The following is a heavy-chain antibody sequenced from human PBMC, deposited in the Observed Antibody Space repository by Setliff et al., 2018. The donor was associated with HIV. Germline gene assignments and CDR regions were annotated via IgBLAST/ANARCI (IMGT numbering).Heavy chain of an antibody. J-gene: IGHJ4*02. CDR3: ASRNLEMATITSYFDY. Sequence: PSETLSLTCAVSGGSISSSNWWNWVRQAPGKGLEWIGEIYHSGSTNYNPSLKSRVTISVDKYKNQFSLNLSSVTAADTAVYYCASRNLEMATITSYFDYWGQGTLVTVSS. V-gene: IGHV4-4*02. CDR1: GGSISSSNW. D-gene: IGHD5-12*01. CDR2: IYHSGST.